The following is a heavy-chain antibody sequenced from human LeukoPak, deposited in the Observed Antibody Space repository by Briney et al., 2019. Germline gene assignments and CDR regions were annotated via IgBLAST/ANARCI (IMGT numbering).Heavy chain of an antibody. CDR2: VYDSGST. J-gene: IGHJ4*02. D-gene: IGHD3-10*01. CDR3: ARYGGSGTYFFDY. Sequence: SETLSLTCAVSGDSISGGGYSWSWIRQPPGKNLEWIGYVYDSGSTYYNPSLKSRVTISIDRSKNQFSLKLSSVTAAATAVYYCARYGGSGTYFFDYWGQGTLVTVSS. CDR1: GDSISGGGYS. V-gene: IGHV4-30-2*01.